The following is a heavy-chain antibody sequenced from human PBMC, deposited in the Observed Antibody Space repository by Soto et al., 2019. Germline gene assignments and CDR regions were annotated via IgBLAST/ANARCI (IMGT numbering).Heavy chain of an antibody. Sequence: QLQLQESGPGLVKPSGTLSLTCGVSGGSVSNNNWWSWVRQPPGKGLEWIGEIHSSGRTNYNPSLKSRLAILVNQARNQFSVILTSVTPAYRAVYFCVRLWLTGYGAFDPCGHGTLVTVSS. CDR2: IHSSGRT. J-gene: IGHJ5*02. V-gene: IGHV4-4*02. D-gene: IGHD3-9*01. CDR3: VRLWLTGYGAFDP. CDR1: GGSVSNNNW.